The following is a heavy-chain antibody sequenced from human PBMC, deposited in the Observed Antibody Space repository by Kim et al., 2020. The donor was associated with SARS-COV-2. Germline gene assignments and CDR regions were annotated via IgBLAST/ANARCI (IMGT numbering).Heavy chain of an antibody. J-gene: IGHJ3*01. D-gene: IGHD1-26*01. Sequence: GGSLRLSCTPSGFTFIVYGMNWVRQAPGKGLEWLAFMTGGGKTIHYADSVKGRFTISKDNGGRTLFLQMKDLRDEDDGVYYCARDSGSASSAFDVWGPGTSVTVS. CDR2: MTGGGKTI. V-gene: IGHV3-48*02. CDR3: ARDSGSASSAFDV. CDR1: GFTFIVYG.